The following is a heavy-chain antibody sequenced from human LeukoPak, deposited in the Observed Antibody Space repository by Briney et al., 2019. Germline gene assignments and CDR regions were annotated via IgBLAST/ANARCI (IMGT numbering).Heavy chain of an antibody. V-gene: IGHV3-30-3*01. CDR2: ISYDGSNK. Sequence: GSLRLSCAASGFTFSSYAMHWVRQAPGKGLEWVAVISYDGSNKYYADSVKGRFTISRDNSKNTLYLQMNSLRAEDTAVYYCARDRVVGAFGFDYWGQGTLVTVSS. CDR1: GFTFSSYA. J-gene: IGHJ4*02. CDR3: ARDRVVGAFGFDY. D-gene: IGHD1-26*01.